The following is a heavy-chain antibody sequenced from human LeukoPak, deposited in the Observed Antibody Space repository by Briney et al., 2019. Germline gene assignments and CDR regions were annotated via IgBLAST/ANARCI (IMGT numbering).Heavy chain of an antibody. CDR2: IHYSGNS. CDR1: GDSISNYY. D-gene: IGHD3-10*01. J-gene: IGHJ4*02. CDR3: ARHFRGVVSAQLDY. V-gene: IGHV4-59*08. Sequence: SETLSLTCTVSGDSISNYYWSWIRQPPGKGLEWIGYIHYSGNSDYNPSLKSRVTILIDTSKNQFSLILSSVTAADTAVYYCARHFRGVVSAQLDYWGQGTRVNVSS.